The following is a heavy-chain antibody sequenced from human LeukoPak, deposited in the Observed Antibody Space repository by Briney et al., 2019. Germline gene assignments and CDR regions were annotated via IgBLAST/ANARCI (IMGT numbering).Heavy chain of an antibody. D-gene: IGHD1-26*01. CDR2: ISNNGGTT. CDR1: GFTFSIYT. V-gene: IGHV3-64*01. Sequence: GSLILSCASSGFTFSIYTMHLLRQAPGKGLEYVSAISNNGGTTYYANSVKGRFTISRDNSKNTLYLQMGSLRVEDMAVYYCARVASSGTYVDYWGQGTLVTVSS. CDR3: ARVASSGTYVDY. J-gene: IGHJ4*02.